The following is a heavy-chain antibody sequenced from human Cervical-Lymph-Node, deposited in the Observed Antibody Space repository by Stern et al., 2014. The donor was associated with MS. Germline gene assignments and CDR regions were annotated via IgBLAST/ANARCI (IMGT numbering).Heavy chain of an antibody. J-gene: IGHJ4*02. CDR1: GGNFSTFA. V-gene: IGHV1-69*01. Sequence: QVQLVQSGDEMKKPGSSVRVSCKTSGGNFSTFAVSWVRQAPGQGLEWMGGVIPLSGASDSTQNFRGRVTITADSSTSTVYMEVRSLRSEDTAVYFCTVTSAASEIDFWGRGTLVVVSS. CDR3: TVTSAASEIDF. CDR2: VIPLSGAS. D-gene: IGHD1-14*01.